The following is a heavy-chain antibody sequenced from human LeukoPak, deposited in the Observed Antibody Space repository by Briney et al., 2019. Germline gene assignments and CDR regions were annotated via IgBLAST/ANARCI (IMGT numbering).Heavy chain of an antibody. D-gene: IGHD3-3*01. V-gene: IGHV4-39*01. CDR1: GGSIGSSSYY. CDR2: IYYSGST. Sequence: PSETLSLTCTVSGGSIGSSSYYWGWIRQPPGKGLEWIGSIYYSGSTYYNPSLKSRVTISVDTSKNQFSLKLSSVTAADTAVYYCARQSPPPYVLRFLEWPDSYYFDYWGQGTLVTVSS. CDR3: ARQSPPPYVLRFLEWPDSYYFDY. J-gene: IGHJ4*02.